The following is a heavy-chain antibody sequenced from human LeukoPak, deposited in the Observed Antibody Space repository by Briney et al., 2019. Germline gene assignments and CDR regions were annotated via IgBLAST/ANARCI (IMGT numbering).Heavy chain of an antibody. CDR1: GGSISSGSYY. CDR3: ARDAHYDFWSGYYTRDAFDI. D-gene: IGHD3-3*01. J-gene: IGHJ3*02. Sequence: SETLSLTCTVSGGSISSGSYYWSWIRQPAGKGLEWIGRIYTSGSTNYNPSLKSRVTISVDTSKNQFSLKLSSVTAADTAVYYCARDAHYDFWSGYYTRDAFDIWGQGTMVTVSS. CDR2: IYTSGST. V-gene: IGHV4-61*02.